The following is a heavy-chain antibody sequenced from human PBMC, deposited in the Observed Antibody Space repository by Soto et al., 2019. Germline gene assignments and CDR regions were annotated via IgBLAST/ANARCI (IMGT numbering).Heavy chain of an antibody. V-gene: IGHV1-69*01. CDR1: GGTFSSYA. CDR2: IIPIFGTA. J-gene: IGHJ6*02. D-gene: IGHD6-13*01. CDR3: ARGGAAAAPRKNYYYYGMDV. Sequence: QVQLVQSGAEVKKPGSSVKVSCKASGGTFSSYAISWVRQAPGQGLEWMGGIIPIFGTANYAQKFQGRVTTTADDSTSTAYMELSSLRSEDTAVYYCARGGAAAAPRKNYYYYGMDVWGQGTTVTVSS.